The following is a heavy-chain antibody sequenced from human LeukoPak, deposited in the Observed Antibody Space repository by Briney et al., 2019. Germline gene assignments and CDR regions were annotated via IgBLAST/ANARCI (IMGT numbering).Heavy chain of an antibody. CDR2: ITPSGTNT. Sequence: TGGSLRLSCAASGFTFNTYGMHWVRQAPGKAQEWVSAITPSGTNTYYADSVKGRFTISRDNSKNTLYLQMTSLRAEDTALYYCARRTCSGGTCYPLDSWGQGALVTVSS. J-gene: IGHJ4*02. CDR3: ARRTCSGGTCYPLDS. CDR1: GFTFNTYG. V-gene: IGHV3-23*01. D-gene: IGHD2-15*01.